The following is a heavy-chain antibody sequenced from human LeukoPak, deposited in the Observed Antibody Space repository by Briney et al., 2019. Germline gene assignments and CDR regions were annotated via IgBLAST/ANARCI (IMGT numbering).Heavy chain of an antibody. CDR1: GYAFTTCD. CDR2: MNPNSGNT. J-gene: IGHJ5*02. D-gene: IGHD6-19*01. V-gene: IGHV1-8*01. CDR3: ARGRGSGHKENWFDP. Sequence: EASVKVSCKASGYAFTTCDINWVRQATGQGPEWMGWMNPNSGNTGYTQNFQGRVTMTRNTSISTAYMELSSLKSEDTAVYYCARGRGSGHKENWFDPWGLGTLVTVSS.